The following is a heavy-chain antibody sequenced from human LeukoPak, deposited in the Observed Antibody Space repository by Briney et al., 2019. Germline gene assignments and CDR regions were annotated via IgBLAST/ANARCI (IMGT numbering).Heavy chain of an antibody. CDR1: AGTFSSYS. V-gene: IGHV1-69*02. CDR3: ARYPEDCSSTICYPEG. CDR2: IIPILGIA. J-gene: IGHJ4*02. Sequence: SVKVSCKPSAGTFSSYSISWVRQVHGQGLEWMGRIIPILGIANYAQKFQGRVTITADKSTSTAYMKLSSLRSEDTAVYYCARYPEDCSSTICYPEGWGQGTLVTVSS. D-gene: IGHD2-2*01.